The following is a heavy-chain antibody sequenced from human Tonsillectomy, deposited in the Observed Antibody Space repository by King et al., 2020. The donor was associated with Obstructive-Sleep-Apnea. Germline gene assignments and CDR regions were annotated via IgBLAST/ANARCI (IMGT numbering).Heavy chain of an antibody. V-gene: IGHV3-30*04. CDR3: ARSLYLGYCSGTTCFLNGLDV. J-gene: IGHJ6*02. CDR1: GFTFSNFA. CDR2: ISYDGSNT. Sequence: VQLVESGGGVVQPGRSLRLSCAASGFTFSNFAVHWVRQAPGKGLEWVAVISYDGSNTYYADSVKGRFTISRDSSKNTRFLQMNSLRTEDTAVYYCARSLYLGYCSGTTCFLNGLDVWGQGTTVTVTS. D-gene: IGHD2-2*01.